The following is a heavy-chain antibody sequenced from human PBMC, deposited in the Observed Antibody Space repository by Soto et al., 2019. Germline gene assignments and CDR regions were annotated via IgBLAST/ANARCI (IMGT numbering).Heavy chain of an antibody. J-gene: IGHJ4*02. CDR1: GFTFSTYA. Sequence: PGGSLRLSCAASGFTFSTYAMHWVRQAPGKGLEWVAIISYGGSIKYYADSVKGRFTVSRDNAKNSVYLEMNSLSAEDTALYYCARESEDLTSNFDYWGQGTLVTVSS. V-gene: IGHV3-30-3*01. CDR3: ARESEDLTSNFDY. CDR2: ISYGGSIK.